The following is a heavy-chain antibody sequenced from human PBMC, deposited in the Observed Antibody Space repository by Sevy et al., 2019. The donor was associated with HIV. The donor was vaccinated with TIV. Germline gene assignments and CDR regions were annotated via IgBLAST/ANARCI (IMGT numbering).Heavy chain of an antibody. Sequence: SETLSLTCTVSGGSISSGGYYWSWIRQHPGKGLEWIGYIYYSGSTYYNPSLKSRVTISVDTSKNQFSLKLSSVTAADTAVYYCARDRGSYDYYYYMDVWGIGTTVTVSS. V-gene: IGHV4-31*03. CDR2: IYYSGST. CDR1: GGSISSGGYY. CDR3: ARDRGSYDYYYYMDV. J-gene: IGHJ6*03. D-gene: IGHD3-16*01.